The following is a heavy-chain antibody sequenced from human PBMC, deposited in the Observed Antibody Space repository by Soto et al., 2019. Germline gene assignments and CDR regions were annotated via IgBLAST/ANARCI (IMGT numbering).Heavy chain of an antibody. D-gene: IGHD3-10*01. CDR3: ARHCFGAGRVRYYGMDV. CDR2: IYYSGST. V-gene: IGHV4-39*01. J-gene: IGHJ6*02. Sequence: SETLSLTCTVSGGSISSSSYYWVWLLQPPGKGLEWIGSIYYSGSTYYNPSLKSRVTISVDTSKNQFSLKLSSVTAADTAVYYCARHCFGAGRVRYYGMDVWGQGTTVT. CDR1: GGSISSSSYY.